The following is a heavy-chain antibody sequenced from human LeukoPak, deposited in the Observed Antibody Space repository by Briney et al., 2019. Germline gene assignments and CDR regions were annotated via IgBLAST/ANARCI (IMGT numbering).Heavy chain of an antibody. J-gene: IGHJ3*01. CDR3: AREWETGV. V-gene: IGHV3-21*01. Sequence: GGSLRLSCAASGFTFSSYSMNWVRQAPGKGLEWVSSISTSSNYIYYADSVKGRFTISRDNAKNSLYLQMNSLRAEDTAVYYCAREWETGVWGQGTMVTVSS. D-gene: IGHD1-26*01. CDR1: GFTFSSYS. CDR2: ISTSSNYI.